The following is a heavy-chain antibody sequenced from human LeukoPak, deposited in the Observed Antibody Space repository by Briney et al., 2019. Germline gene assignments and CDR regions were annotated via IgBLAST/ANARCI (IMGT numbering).Heavy chain of an antibody. CDR3: ARGHKRYYDFWSDYNYFDY. Sequence: PSETLSLTCAVYGGSFSGYYWSWIRQPPGKGLEWIGEINHSGSTNYNPSLKSRVTISVDTSKNQFSLKLSSVTAADTAVYYCARGHKRYYDFWSDYNYFDYWGQGTLVTVSS. D-gene: IGHD3-3*01. V-gene: IGHV4-34*01. CDR1: GGSFSGYY. J-gene: IGHJ4*02. CDR2: INHSGST.